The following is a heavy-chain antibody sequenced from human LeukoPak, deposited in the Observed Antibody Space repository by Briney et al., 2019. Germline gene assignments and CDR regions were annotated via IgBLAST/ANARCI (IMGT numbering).Heavy chain of an antibody. V-gene: IGHV3-23*01. CDR3: AKDHRRYSYRLLDY. Sequence: GGSLRLSCAAAGFTFSTDAMSWVRQTAGKGLEWVSTISGAGSSTYYVDSVKGRFTISRDNSKNTLYLQMNSLRAEDTAVYYCAKDHRRYSYRLLDYWGQGTLVTVSS. D-gene: IGHD5-18*01. CDR2: ISGAGSST. J-gene: IGHJ4*02. CDR1: GFTFSTDA.